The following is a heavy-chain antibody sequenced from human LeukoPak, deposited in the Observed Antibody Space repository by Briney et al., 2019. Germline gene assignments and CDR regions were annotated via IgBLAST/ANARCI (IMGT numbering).Heavy chain of an antibody. Sequence: SGGSTSYAQKFQGRVTMTRDTSTSTVYMELSSLRSEDTAVYYCARAQITMVRGVTNDAFDIWGQGTMVTVSS. CDR2: SGGST. CDR3: ARAQITMVRGVTNDAFDI. J-gene: IGHJ3*02. D-gene: IGHD3-10*01. V-gene: IGHV1-46*01.